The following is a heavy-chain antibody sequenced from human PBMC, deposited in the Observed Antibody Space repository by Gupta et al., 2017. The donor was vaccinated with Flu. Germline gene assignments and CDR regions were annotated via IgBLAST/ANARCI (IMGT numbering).Heavy chain of an antibody. J-gene: IGHJ4*02. D-gene: IGHD1-7*01. CDR3: ARNRRTSRHFDY. Sequence: FTTYDINWLRQAAGQGLEWMGYMTRDNGEAKIAQRFQGRVTMTRDTSIGTAYMELSRLTADDTAVYYCARNRRTSRHFDYWGQGTQLTVSS. CDR1: FTTYD. V-gene: IGHV1-8*01. CDR2: MTRDNGEA.